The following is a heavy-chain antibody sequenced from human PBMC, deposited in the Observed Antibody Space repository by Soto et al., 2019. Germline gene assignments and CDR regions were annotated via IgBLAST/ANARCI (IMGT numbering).Heavy chain of an antibody. J-gene: IGHJ3*02. CDR1: GGTFSSYA. CDR3: ARGDRVLVPAAIGAFDI. Sequence: QVQLVQSGAEVKKPGSSVKVSCKASGGTFSSYAISWVRQAPGQGLEWMGGIIPIFGTANYAQKFQGRVTITADESTSTAYMELSSLRSEDTAVYYCARGDRVLVPAAIGAFDIWGQGTMVTVSS. D-gene: IGHD2-2*02. V-gene: IGHV1-69*12. CDR2: IIPIFGTA.